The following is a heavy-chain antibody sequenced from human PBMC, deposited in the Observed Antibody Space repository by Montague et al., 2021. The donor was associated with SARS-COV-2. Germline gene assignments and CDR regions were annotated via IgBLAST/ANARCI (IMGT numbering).Heavy chain of an antibody. CDR2: IYHSGTT. V-gene: IGHV4-4*02. D-gene: IGHD6-19*01. J-gene: IGHJ4*02. Sequence: SETLSLTCVVSGGSISSINWWSWVRQPPGKGLEWIGEIYHSGTTNNTPPLRRRVIISVDKSKNQFSLMLSAVTAADTAVYYSARTGYSSGWHSFGYWGQGTLVTVSS. CDR1: GGSISSINW. CDR3: ARTGYSSGWHSFGY.